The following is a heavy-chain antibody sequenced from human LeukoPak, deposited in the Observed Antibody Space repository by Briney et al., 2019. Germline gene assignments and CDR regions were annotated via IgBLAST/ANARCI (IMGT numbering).Heavy chain of an antibody. V-gene: IGHV3-23*01. CDR2: ISKNGGYT. Sequence: GGSLRLSCAASGFTFSSSAMSWVRQAPGKGLEWVSAISKNGGYTYYADSVQGRFTISRDNSKSTLCLQMNSLRAEDTAVYYCAKQLGYCSDGSCYFPYWGQGTLVTVSS. CDR1: GFTFSSSA. J-gene: IGHJ4*02. CDR3: AKQLGYCSDGSCYFPY. D-gene: IGHD2-15*01.